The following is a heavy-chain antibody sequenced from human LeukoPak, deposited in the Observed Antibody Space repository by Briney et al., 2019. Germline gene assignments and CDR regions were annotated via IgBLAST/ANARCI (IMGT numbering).Heavy chain of an antibody. D-gene: IGHD3-22*01. CDR3: AKDMYYYDSSGSIDY. Sequence: PGRSLRLSCAASGFTFDDHAMHWVRQAPGKGLGWVSVISWNSGSIGYADSVKGRFTISRDNAKNSLYLQMNSLRAEDTALYYCAKDMYYYDSSGSIDYWGQGTLVTVSS. CDR1: GFTFDDHA. CDR2: ISWNSGSI. V-gene: IGHV3-9*01. J-gene: IGHJ4*02.